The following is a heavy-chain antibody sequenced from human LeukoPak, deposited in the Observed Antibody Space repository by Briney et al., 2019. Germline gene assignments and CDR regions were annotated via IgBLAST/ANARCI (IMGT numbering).Heavy chain of an antibody. CDR3: AREDIVEWELLGLSI. D-gene: IGHD1-26*01. V-gene: IGHV4-39*02. J-gene: IGHJ3*02. CDR2: IDYSGST. CDR1: GGSISRSGYC. Sequence: PSETLSLTCTVSGGSISRSGYCWGWIRQPPGKGLEWIGSIDYSGSTNYNPSLKSRVTISVDMSKNQFSLKLSSVTAADTAVYYCAREDIVEWELLGLSIWGQGTMVTVSS.